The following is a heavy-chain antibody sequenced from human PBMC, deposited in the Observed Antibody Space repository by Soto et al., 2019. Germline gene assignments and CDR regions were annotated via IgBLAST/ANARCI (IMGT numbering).Heavy chain of an antibody. Sequence: EVQLVESGGGLVKPGGSLRLSCAASGFTFSSYSMNWVRQAPGKGLEWVSSISSSSSYIYYADSVKGRFTISRDNAKNSLYWKRTSRRAEETAVYYCARDGLMDVWGQGTTVTVSS. J-gene: IGHJ6*02. CDR2: ISSSSSYI. CDR1: GFTFSSYS. CDR3: ARDGLMDV. V-gene: IGHV3-21*01.